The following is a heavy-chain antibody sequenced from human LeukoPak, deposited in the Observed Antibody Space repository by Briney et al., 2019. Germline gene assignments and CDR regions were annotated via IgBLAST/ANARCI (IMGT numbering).Heavy chain of an antibody. J-gene: IGHJ4*02. CDR1: GFTFSSYG. V-gene: IGHV3-33*01. D-gene: IGHD3-10*01. Sequence: GRSLRLSCAASGFTFSSYGMHWVRQAPGKGLEWVVVIWYDGSNKYYADSVKGRFTISRDNSKNTLYLQMNSLRAEDTAVYYCARGRLRGYFDYWGQGTLVTVSS. CDR3: ARGRLRGYFDY. CDR2: IWYDGSNK.